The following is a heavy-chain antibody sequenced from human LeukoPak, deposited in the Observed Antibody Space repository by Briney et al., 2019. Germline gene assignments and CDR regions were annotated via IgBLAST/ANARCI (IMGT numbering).Heavy chain of an antibody. D-gene: IGHD3-22*01. Sequence: SVKVSCKTSGGTFSSYAISWVRQAPGQGLEWMGGIIPIFGTTNYAQKLQGRVTMATDTSTSTAYMELRSLRSDDTAVYYCARVKVEYDSSGYYVSNWFDPWGQGTLVTVPS. CDR3: ARVKVEYDSSGYYVSNWFDP. CDR1: GGTFSSYA. J-gene: IGHJ5*02. CDR2: IIPIFGTT. V-gene: IGHV1-69*05.